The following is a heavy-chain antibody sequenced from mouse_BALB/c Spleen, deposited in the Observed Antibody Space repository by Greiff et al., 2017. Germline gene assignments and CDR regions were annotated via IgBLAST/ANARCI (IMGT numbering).Heavy chain of an antibody. D-gene: IGHD1-2*01. J-gene: IGHJ2*01. CDR3: ARGTTAPLLDY. CDR2: IDPANGNT. Sequence: VQLQQSGAELVKPGASVKLSCTASGFNIKDTYMHWVKQRPEQGLEWIGRIDPANGNTKYDPKFQGKATITADTSSNTAYLQLSSLTSEDTAVYYCARGTTAPLLDYWGQGTTLTVSS. CDR1: GFNIKDTY. V-gene: IGHV14-3*02.